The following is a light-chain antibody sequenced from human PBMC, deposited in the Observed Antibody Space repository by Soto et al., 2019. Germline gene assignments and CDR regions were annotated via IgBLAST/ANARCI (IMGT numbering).Light chain of an antibody. CDR3: QQRSKEWT. CDR2: GAS. CDR1: QSVSSSY. V-gene: IGKV3D-20*02. Sequence: EIVLTLSPGTLSLSPGEIAILSFSASQSVSSSYLAWYQQKPGQAPRLLIYGASSRATGIPDKFSGSGSGTDFTLTISSLEPEDFAVYCCQQRSKEWTFGQGTKVDIK. J-gene: IGKJ1*01.